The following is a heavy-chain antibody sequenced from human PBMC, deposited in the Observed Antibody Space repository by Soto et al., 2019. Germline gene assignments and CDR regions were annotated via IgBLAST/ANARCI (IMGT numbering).Heavy chain of an antibody. CDR2: IRASVGTT. CDR3: AKASSWYYYYSMDV. J-gene: IGHJ6*02. V-gene: IGHV3-23*01. D-gene: IGHD3-16*01. CDR1: GFTFSSYA. Sequence: GGSLRLSCAASGFTFSSYAMNWVRQAPGKGLEWVSAIRASVGTTYYADSVKGRFTISRDNSKNTLYLQMNSLRAEDTAVYYCAKASSWYYYYSMDVWGRGTAVTVSS.